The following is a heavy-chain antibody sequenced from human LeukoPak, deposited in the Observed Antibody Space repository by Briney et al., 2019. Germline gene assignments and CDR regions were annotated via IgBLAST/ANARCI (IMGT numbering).Heavy chain of an antibody. Sequence: SETLSLTCNVTGGFVSTYYWSWIRQSPGKGLEWIGYKYYSGNTNYSPSLQSRVTISVDTSTNQVFLQLTSVTAADTAVYYCARGEGGYYSHWHFDLWGRGILVSVSS. CDR2: KYYSGNT. D-gene: IGHD2-15*01. CDR3: ARGEGGYYSHWHFDL. J-gene: IGHJ2*01. V-gene: IGHV4-59*02. CDR1: GGFVSTYY.